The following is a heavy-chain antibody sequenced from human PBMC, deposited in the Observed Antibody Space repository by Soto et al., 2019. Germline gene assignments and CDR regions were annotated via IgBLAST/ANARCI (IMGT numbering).Heavy chain of an antibody. CDR1: GYTFISYG. CDR3: ARDGYYDSGSYGMDV. J-gene: IGHJ6*02. Sequence: QVQLVQSGDEVKKPGASVKVSCKASGYTFISYGISWVRQAPGQGLEWMGWISDYNGNTNYAQKFQGRVTMTTDTSTKTVYMVLTSLRSDDTAVYYCARDGYYDSGSYGMDVWGRGTTVTVSS. CDR2: ISDYNGNT. V-gene: IGHV1-18*01. D-gene: IGHD3-10*01.